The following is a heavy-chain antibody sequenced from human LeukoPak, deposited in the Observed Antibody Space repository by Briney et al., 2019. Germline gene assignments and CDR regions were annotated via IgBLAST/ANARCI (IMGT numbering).Heavy chain of an antibody. Sequence: PSETLSLTCTVSGGSISIYYWSWIRQPPGKGLEWIGYVYNSGSTDYNPSLKSRVTISADTSKNQFSLKLSSVTAADTAVYYCARDYYGSGSHNWFDPWGQGTLVTVSS. CDR2: VYNSGST. J-gene: IGHJ5*02. D-gene: IGHD3-10*01. V-gene: IGHV4-59*01. CDR3: ARDYYGSGSHNWFDP. CDR1: GGSISIYY.